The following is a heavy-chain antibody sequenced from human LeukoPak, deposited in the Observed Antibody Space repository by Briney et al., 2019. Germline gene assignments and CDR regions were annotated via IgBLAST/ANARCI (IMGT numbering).Heavy chain of an antibody. CDR3: AKGSGSYHDAFDI. D-gene: IGHD1-26*01. V-gene: IGHV3-23*01. J-gene: IGHJ3*02. CDR2: ISGSGGST. Sequence: PGGSLRLSCAASGFTFSSYGMSWVRQAPGKGLEWVSAISGSGGSTYYADSVKGRFTISRDNSKNTLYLQMNSLRAEDTAVYYCAKGSGSYHDAFDIWGQGTMVTVSS. CDR1: GFTFSSYG.